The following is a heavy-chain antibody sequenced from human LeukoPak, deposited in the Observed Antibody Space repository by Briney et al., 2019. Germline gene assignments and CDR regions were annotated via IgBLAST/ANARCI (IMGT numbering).Heavy chain of an antibody. CDR1: GYTFTGYY. J-gene: IGHJ6*03. D-gene: IGHD6-13*01. CDR2: INPNSGGT. CDR3: ARDWAAGRDYYNMDV. Sequence: ASVKVSCKASGYTFTGYYMHWVRQAPGQGLEWMGWINPNSGGTNYAQKFQGRVTMTRDTSISTAYMELSRLRSDDTAVYYCARDWAAGRDYYNMDVWGKGTTVTVSS. V-gene: IGHV1-2*02.